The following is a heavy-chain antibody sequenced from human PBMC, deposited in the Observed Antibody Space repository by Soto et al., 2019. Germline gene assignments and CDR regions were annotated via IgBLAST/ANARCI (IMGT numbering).Heavy chain of an antibody. J-gene: IGHJ4*02. CDR1: AFTFSTYW. Sequence: PGGSLRLSCAASAFTFSTYWMSWVRQAPGKGLEWVANIKQDGSEKYYVDSVKGRFTISRDNAKRSLYLQMKSLRAEDTAVYYCARDFYGGYTYGPGDYWGQGALVTVSS. CDR2: IKQDGSEK. V-gene: IGHV3-7*01. D-gene: IGHD5-18*01. CDR3: ARDFYGGYTYGPGDY.